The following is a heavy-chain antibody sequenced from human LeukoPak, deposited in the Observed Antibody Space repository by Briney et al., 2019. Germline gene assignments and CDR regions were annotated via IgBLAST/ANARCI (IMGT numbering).Heavy chain of an antibody. CDR1: GFTFDDYG. V-gene: IGHV3-20*04. CDR2: INRNGGST. D-gene: IGHD3-3*01. Sequence: GGSLRLSCAASGFTFDDYGMSWVRQAPGKGLEWVSGINRNGGSTDYADSVKGRFTISRDNAKNSLYLQMNSLRAEDTALYYCAREANPAKYYDFWSGYYTGYYYYYYMDVWGKGTTVTVSS. J-gene: IGHJ6*03. CDR3: AREANPAKYYDFWSGYYTGYYYYYYMDV.